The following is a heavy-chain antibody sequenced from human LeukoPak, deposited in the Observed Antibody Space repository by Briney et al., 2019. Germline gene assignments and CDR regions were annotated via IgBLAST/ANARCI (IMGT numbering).Heavy chain of an antibody. J-gene: IGHJ4*02. CDR2: ISGSGDST. CDR3: AKPRPLDSSSWSHGDY. Sequence: GGSLRLSCAASGFTFSSYAMSWVRQAPGKGLEWVSAISGSGDSTYYGDSVKGRFTSSRDNSKTTLYLPMNSLRAEHPAVYYCAKPRPLDSSSWSHGDYWGQGTLVTVSS. CDR1: GFTFSSYA. V-gene: IGHV3-23*01. D-gene: IGHD6-13*01.